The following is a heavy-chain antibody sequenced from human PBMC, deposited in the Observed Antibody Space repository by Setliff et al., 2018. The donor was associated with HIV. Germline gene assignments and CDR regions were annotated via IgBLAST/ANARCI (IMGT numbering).Heavy chain of an antibody. CDR3: ARQLSNSLES. CDR2: ISPDNANT. V-gene: IGHV1-2*02. D-gene: IGHD1-1*01. CDR1: GYTFTDWF. Sequence: ASVKVSCKSSGYTFTDWFMHWVRQAPGQGLEWMGWISPDNANTRISQRFRGSVTMTRDRSINTAYMEFSSLRSDDTAVYYCARQLSNSLESWGQGTLVTVSS. J-gene: IGHJ4*02.